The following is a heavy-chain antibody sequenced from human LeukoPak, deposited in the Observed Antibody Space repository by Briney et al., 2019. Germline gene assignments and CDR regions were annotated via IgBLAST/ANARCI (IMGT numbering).Heavy chain of an antibody. V-gene: IGHV3-53*05. J-gene: IGHJ4*02. D-gene: IGHD5-18*01. CDR2: IYSGGST. Sequence: PGGSLRLSCAASGFTVSSNYMSWVRQAPGKGLEWVSVIYSGGSTYYADSVKGRFTISRDNSKNTLYLQMNSLRVEDTAVYYCARSFSYGGIHYWGQGTLVTVSS. CDR3: ARSFSYGGIHY. CDR1: GFTVSSNY.